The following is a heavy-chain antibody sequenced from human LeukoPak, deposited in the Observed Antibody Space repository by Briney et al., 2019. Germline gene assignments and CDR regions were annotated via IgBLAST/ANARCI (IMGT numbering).Heavy chain of an antibody. Sequence: GGSLRLSCAASGFTFSTYTMAWVRQAPGGWLEWVSGISDNGGRTYYADSVKDRFAISRDDSKSTLYLQMISLRGEDTAVYYCAKDFGRTLGGPGYWGRGTLVIVSS. CDR3: AKDFGRTLGGPGY. D-gene: IGHD3-10*01. CDR1: GFTFSTYT. V-gene: IGHV3-23*01. J-gene: IGHJ4*02. CDR2: ISDNGGRT.